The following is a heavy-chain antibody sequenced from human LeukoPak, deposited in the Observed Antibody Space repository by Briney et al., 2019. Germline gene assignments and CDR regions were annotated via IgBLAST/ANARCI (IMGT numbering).Heavy chain of an antibody. Sequence: GSSVKVSCKAPGGTFSSYAISWVRQAPGQGLEWMGGIIPIFGTANYAQKFQGRVTMTRDTSTSTVYMELSSLRSEDTAVYYCARIYSGYDYGYFDYWGQGTLVTVSS. CDR3: ARIYSGYDYGYFDY. CDR2: IIPIFGTA. J-gene: IGHJ4*02. D-gene: IGHD5-12*01. V-gene: IGHV1-69*05. CDR1: GGTFSSYA.